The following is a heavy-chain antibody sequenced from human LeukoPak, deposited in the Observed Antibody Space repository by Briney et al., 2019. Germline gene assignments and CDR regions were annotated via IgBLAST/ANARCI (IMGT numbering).Heavy chain of an antibody. J-gene: IGHJ3*02. CDR1: GFTFSSYA. V-gene: IGHV3-64D*06. CDR3: VKLRSYLIGDAFDI. CDR2: ISRNGGST. D-gene: IGHD2/OR15-2a*01. Sequence: GGSLRLSCSASGFTFSSYAMHWVRQAPGKGLEYVSAISRNGGSTYYADFVKGRFTISRDNSKNTLYLQMSSLRAEDTAVYYCVKLRSYLIGDAFDIWGQGTMVTVSS.